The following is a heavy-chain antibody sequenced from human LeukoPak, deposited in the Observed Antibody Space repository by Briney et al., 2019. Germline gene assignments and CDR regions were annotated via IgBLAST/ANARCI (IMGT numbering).Heavy chain of an antibody. V-gene: IGHV3-66*02. Sequence: GGSLRLSCAASGFTVSSNYMSWVRQAPGKGLEWVSAIYSGGSKYYADSGKVRFTISRDNYKYTLYLQMNRLRAEDTAVYYCARVDWGYYHFDYWGQGTLVTVSS. J-gene: IGHJ4*02. CDR3: ARVDWGYYHFDY. CDR1: GFTVSSNY. D-gene: IGHD7-27*01. CDR2: IYSGGSK.